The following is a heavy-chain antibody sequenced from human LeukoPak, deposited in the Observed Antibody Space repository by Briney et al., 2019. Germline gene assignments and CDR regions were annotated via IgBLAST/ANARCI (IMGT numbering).Heavy chain of an antibody. Sequence: PGGSLTLSCAASGFTFSSYWMSWVRQAPGKGLEWVANIKQDGSEKYYGDSVKGRFTISRDNAKNSLYLQMNSLRAEDTAVYYCASKGQWLVSYFDYWGQGTLVTVSS. J-gene: IGHJ4*02. D-gene: IGHD6-19*01. CDR2: IKQDGSEK. CDR1: GFTFSSYW. V-gene: IGHV3-7*01. CDR3: ASKGQWLVSYFDY.